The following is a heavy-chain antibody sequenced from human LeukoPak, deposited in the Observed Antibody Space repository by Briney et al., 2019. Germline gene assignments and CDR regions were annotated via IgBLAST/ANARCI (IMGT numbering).Heavy chain of an antibody. CDR2: IYYSGST. CDR3: ATLGEYYDSSGHYYN. J-gene: IGHJ4*02. V-gene: IGHV4-31*03. Sequence: SLTLSLTCTVSGGSISSGGYYWSWIRQHPGKGLEWIGYIYYSGSTYYNPSLKSRVTISVDTSKNQFSLKLSSVTAADTAVYYCATLGEYYDSSGHYYNWGQGTLVTVSS. CDR1: GGSISSGGYY. D-gene: IGHD3-22*01.